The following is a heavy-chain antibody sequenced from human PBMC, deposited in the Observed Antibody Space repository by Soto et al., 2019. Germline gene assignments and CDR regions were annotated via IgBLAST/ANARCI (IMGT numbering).Heavy chain of an antibody. CDR3: ARLTLSDTAMASDAFDI. CDR1: GCSFTSYW. CDR2: IYPGDSDT. Sequence: LGESLKISCKGSGCSFTSYWIGWVRQMPGKGLEWMGIIYPGDSDTRYSPSFQGQVTISADKSISTAYLQWSSLKASDTAMYYCARLTLSDTAMASDAFDIWGQGTMVTVSS. V-gene: IGHV5-51*01. J-gene: IGHJ3*02. D-gene: IGHD5-18*01.